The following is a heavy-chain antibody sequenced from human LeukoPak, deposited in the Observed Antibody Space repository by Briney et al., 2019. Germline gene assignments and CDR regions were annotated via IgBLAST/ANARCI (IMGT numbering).Heavy chain of an antibody. V-gene: IGHV4-61*02. J-gene: IGHJ5*02. CDR3: AAGTYNGAWTP. CDR1: GGSISSGSYY. CDR2: IYTSGST. D-gene: IGHD1/OR15-1a*01. Sequence: PSQTLSLTCTVSGGSISSGSYYWSWIRQPAGKGLEWIGRIYTSGSTNYNPSLKSRVTISVDTSKNQFSLKLSSVTAADTAVYFCAAGTYNGAWTPWGPGTLVTVSS.